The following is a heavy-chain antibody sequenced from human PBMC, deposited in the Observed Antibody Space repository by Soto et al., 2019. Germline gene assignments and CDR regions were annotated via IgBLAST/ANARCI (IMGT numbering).Heavy chain of an antibody. CDR3: AREVFCSSGTCRIGNWSEP. CDR2: INNRVS. V-gene: IGHV4-34*01. Sequence: SETLSLTCAVSGGSFSGYYWSWIRQPPGKGLEWIGAINNRVSDYNPSLKSRVTMSVDTPKNQFSLKLSSLTAADTAVYYCAREVFCSSGTCRIGNWSEPWGKGTLVTVSS. D-gene: IGHD2-15*01. CDR1: GGSFSGYY. J-gene: IGHJ5*02.